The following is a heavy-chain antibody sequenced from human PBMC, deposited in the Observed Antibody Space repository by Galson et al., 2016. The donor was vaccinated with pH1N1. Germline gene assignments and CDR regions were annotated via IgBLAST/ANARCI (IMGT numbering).Heavy chain of an antibody. D-gene: IGHD4/OR15-4a*01. J-gene: IGHJ3*02. CDR2: ISLSSSII. V-gene: IGHV3-48*04. Sequence: SLRLSCAASGFTFSSYSMNWVRQAPGKGLEWVSYISLSSSIIRYADSVKGRFIISRDSAKNSLYLQMNSLRAEDTALYYCAREGLWPGVDAFDIWGQGTMVTVSS. CDR1: GFTFSSYS. CDR3: AREGLWPGVDAFDI.